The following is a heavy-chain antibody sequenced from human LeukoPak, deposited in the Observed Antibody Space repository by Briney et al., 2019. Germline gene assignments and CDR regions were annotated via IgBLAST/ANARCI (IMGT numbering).Heavy chain of an antibody. V-gene: IGHV3-48*04. CDR1: GFTFSTYS. Sequence: GGSPRLSCAASGFTFSTYSMNWVRQAPGKGLEWVSYISSSGTIYYADSVKGRFTISRDNAKNSLYLQMNSLRAEDTAVYYCARDQGNWNIDYWGQGTLVTVSS. J-gene: IGHJ4*02. CDR3: ARDQGNWNIDY. CDR2: ISSSGTI. D-gene: IGHD1/OR15-1a*01.